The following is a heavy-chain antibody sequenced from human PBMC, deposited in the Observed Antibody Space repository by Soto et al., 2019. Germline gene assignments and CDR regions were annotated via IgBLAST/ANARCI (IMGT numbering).Heavy chain of an antibody. Sequence: ASVKVSCKASGGTFSSYAISWVRQAPGQGLEWMGGIIPIFGTANYAQKFQGRVTITADESTSTAYMELSSLRSEDTAVYYCARDSGTTVKNYYYYYGMDVWGQGTTVTVSS. D-gene: IGHD4-17*01. CDR2: IIPIFGTA. CDR3: ARDSGTTVKNYYYYYGMDV. V-gene: IGHV1-69*13. CDR1: GGTFSSYA. J-gene: IGHJ6*02.